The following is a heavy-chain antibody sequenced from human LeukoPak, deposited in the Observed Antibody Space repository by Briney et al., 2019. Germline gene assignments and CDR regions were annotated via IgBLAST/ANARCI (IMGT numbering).Heavy chain of an antibody. Sequence: GGSLRLSCAASGFTFSSYAMSWVRQAPGKGLEWVSAISGSGGSTYYADSVKGRFTISRDNSKNTLYLQMNSLRAEDTAVYYCAKDLSSKYYGSVSQYYYYYYGMDVWGQGTTVTVSS. CDR1: GFTFSSYA. D-gene: IGHD3-10*01. V-gene: IGHV3-23*01. CDR2: ISGSGGST. CDR3: AKDLSSKYYGSVSQYYYYYYGMDV. J-gene: IGHJ6*02.